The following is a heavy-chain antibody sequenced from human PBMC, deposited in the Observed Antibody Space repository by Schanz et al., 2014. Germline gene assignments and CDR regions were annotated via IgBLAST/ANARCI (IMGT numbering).Heavy chain of an antibody. CDR1: GFSFSDYW. D-gene: IGHD3-10*01. CDR3: ARGHYGLDV. J-gene: IGHJ6*02. Sequence: EVQLVESEGGLVQPGGSLRLSCEGSGFSFSDYWMGWVRQAPGKGLEWVANIKHDGSEKYHVDSVKGRFTISRDNAKGSVYLQMNSLRAEDTAVYYCARGHYGLDVWGPGTSVTVSS. V-gene: IGHV3-7*01. CDR2: IKHDGSEK.